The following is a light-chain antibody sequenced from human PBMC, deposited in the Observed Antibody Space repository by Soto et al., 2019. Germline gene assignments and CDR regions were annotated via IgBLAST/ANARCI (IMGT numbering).Light chain of an antibody. CDR2: KAS. V-gene: IGKV1-5*03. Sequence: DIQMTQSPSTLSASVGDRVTITCRASQSISSWLAWYQQKPGRAPKLLIYKASTLESDVPSRFSDSGSGTEYPLTISRLQPDEFATDYCQHYNTYYTFGQGTKLEIK. J-gene: IGKJ2*01. CDR3: QHYNTYYT. CDR1: QSISSW.